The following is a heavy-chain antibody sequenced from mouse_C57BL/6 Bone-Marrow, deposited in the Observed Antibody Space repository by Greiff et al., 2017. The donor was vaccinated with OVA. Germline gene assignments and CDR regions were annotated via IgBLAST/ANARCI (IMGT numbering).Heavy chain of an antibody. J-gene: IGHJ3*01. CDR2: ISSGGSYT. Sequence: EVKLVESGGDLVKPGGSLKLSCAASGFTFSSYGMSWVRQTPDKRLEWVATISSGGSYTYYPDSVKGRFTISRDNAKNTLYLQMSSLKSEDTAMYYCARLEGASDWGQGTLVTVSA. V-gene: IGHV5-6*01. CDR1: GFTFSSYG. D-gene: IGHD3-1*01. CDR3: ARLEGASD.